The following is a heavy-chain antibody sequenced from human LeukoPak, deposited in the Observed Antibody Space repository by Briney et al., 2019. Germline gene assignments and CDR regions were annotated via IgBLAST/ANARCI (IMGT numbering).Heavy chain of an antibody. D-gene: IGHD1-26*01. Sequence: ASVKVSCKASGGTFSSFGISWVRQAPGQGLEWMGGIIPIFDTATYAQKFRGSVTITADESTSTAYLELSSLRSEDTAVYYCARDLSLHSGSYEEAGYWGQGTLVTVSS. V-gene: IGHV1-69*13. CDR3: ARDLSLHSGSYEEAGY. CDR1: GGTFSSFG. CDR2: IIPIFDTA. J-gene: IGHJ4*02.